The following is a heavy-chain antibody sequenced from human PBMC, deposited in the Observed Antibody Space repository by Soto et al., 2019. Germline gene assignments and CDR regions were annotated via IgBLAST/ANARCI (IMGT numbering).Heavy chain of an antibody. D-gene: IGHD6-19*01. J-gene: IGHJ4*02. V-gene: IGHV6-1*01. CDR3: AREASSGFDY. CDR1: GDSVSTISAA. Sequence: PSQTLSLTCAMSGDSVSTISAAWNWIRQSPSRGLERLGRTYYRSKWYNAYAVSVKSRITMNPDTSRNQFSLQLSSVTPEDTAVYYCAREASSGFDYWGQGTLVTVSS. CDR2: TYYRSKWYN.